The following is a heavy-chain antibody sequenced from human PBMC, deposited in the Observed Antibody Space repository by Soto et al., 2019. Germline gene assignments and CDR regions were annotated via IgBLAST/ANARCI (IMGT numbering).Heavy chain of an antibody. CDR1: GFTFSSYW. J-gene: IGHJ1*01. CDR3: ARPVSSGWYSGYFQH. CDR2: INSDGSST. D-gene: IGHD6-19*01. V-gene: IGHV3-74*01. Sequence: GGSLRLSGASSGFTFSSYWRHWVRQAPGKGLVWVSRINSDGSSTSYADSVKGRFTISRDNAKNTLYLQMNSLRAEDTAVYYCARPVSSGWYSGYFQHWGQGTLVTVSS.